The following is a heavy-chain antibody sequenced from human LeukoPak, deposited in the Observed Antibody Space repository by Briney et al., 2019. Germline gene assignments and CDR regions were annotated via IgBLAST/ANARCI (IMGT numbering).Heavy chain of an antibody. Sequence: GGSLRLSCAASGFTFSNYALHWVRQAPGKGLVWVSRINSDGSSTSYADSVKGRFTISRDNAKNTLYLQMNSLRAEDTAVYYCASYHTAMDEYYFDYWGQGTLVTVSS. CDR1: GFTFSNYA. D-gene: IGHD5-18*01. J-gene: IGHJ4*02. V-gene: IGHV3-74*01. CDR2: INSDGSST. CDR3: ASYHTAMDEYYFDY.